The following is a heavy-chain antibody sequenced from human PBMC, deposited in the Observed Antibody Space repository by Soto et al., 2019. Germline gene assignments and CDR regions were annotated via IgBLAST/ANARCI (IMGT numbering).Heavy chain of an antibody. J-gene: IGHJ6*02. D-gene: IGHD3-3*01. CDR3: ARVGQRITIFGVVQYYYGMDV. CDR2: ISAYNGNT. CDR1: GYTFTSYG. Sequence: ASVKVSCKASGYTFTSYGISWVRQAPGQGLEWIGWISAYNGNTNYAQMLQGRVTMTTDTSTSTAYMELRSLRSDDTAVYYCARVGQRITIFGVVQYYYGMDVWGQGTTVTVSS. V-gene: IGHV1-18*01.